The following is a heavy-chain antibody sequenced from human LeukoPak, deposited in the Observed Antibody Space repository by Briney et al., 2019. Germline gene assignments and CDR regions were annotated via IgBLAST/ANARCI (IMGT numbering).Heavy chain of an antibody. D-gene: IGHD3-10*01. V-gene: IGHV3-48*01. Sequence: PVGSLRLSCAASGFTFTSYSMNWVRQAPGTGLGWGSYISSSISTIYYADSVKGRFHISRDNAKNSLYLQMDNLRAEDPAVDYCARDTMVKDAHAFDIWGQGTMVTVSS. CDR3: ARDTMVKDAHAFDI. CDR2: ISSSISTI. CDR1: GFTFTSYS. J-gene: IGHJ3*02.